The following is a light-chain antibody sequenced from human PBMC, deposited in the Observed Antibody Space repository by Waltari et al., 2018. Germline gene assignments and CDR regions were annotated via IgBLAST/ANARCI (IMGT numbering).Light chain of an antibody. J-gene: IGKJ2*01. Sequence: DIQMTQSPSSLSASVGDRVTITCRASQSSSSYSNRYQQKPGKAPKLLIYAASSLQSGVPSRFSGSGSGTDFTLTISSLQPEDFATYYCQQSYSTPMYTFGQGTKLEIK. CDR3: QQSYSTPMYT. CDR1: QSSSSY. V-gene: IGKV1-39*01. CDR2: AAS.